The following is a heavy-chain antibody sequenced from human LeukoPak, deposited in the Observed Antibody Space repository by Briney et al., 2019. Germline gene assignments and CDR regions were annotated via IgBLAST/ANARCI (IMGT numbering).Heavy chain of an antibody. Sequence: GSVKVSCKASGYTFTNYAMNWVRQAPGQGLEWMGWINTDTGNPTYAQGFTRRLVFSLDTSASTAYLQISSLKAEDTAVYYCARTLFGDQYQLLHNWFDPWGQGTLVTVSS. CDR1: GYTFTNYA. CDR3: ARTLFGDQYQLLHNWFDP. V-gene: IGHV7-4-1*02. D-gene: IGHD2-2*01. CDR2: INTDTGNP. J-gene: IGHJ5*02.